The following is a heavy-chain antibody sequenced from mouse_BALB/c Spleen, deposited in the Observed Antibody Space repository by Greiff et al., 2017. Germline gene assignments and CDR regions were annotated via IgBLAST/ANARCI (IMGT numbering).Heavy chain of an antibody. CDR2: IDPSDSYT. Sequence: VQLQQSGAELVKPGASVKLSCKASGYTFTSYWMHWVKQRPGQGLEWIGEIDPSDSYTNYNQKFKGKATLTVDKSSSTAYMQLSSLTSEDSAVYYCARGGNYDAYAMDYWGQGTSVTVSS. CDR1: GYTFTSYW. D-gene: IGHD2-4*01. CDR3: ARGGNYDAYAMDY. J-gene: IGHJ4*01. V-gene: IGHV1-69*02.